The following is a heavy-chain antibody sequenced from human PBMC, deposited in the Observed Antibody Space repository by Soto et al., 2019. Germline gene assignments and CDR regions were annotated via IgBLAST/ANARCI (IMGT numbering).Heavy chain of an antibody. J-gene: IGHJ6*03. D-gene: IGHD6-6*01. V-gene: IGHV5-51*01. CDR1: GYSFTSYW. CDR2: IYPGDSDT. CDR3: AIHPYSSSSYYYMDV. Sequence: EVQLVQSGAEVKKPGESLKISCKGSGYSFTSYWIGWVRQMPGKGLEWMGIIYPGDSDTRYSPSFQGQVTISADKSISTAYLQWSSLKASDTAMYYCAIHPYSSSSYYYMDVWGKGTTVTVSS.